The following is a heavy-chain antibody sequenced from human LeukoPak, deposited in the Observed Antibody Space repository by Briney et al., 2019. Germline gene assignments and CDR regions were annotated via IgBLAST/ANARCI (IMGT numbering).Heavy chain of an antibody. D-gene: IGHD1-26*01. Sequence: SETLSLTCTVSGGSISSYYWNWIRQPAGKGLEWIGRIYTGGSTNYNPSFKSRVTMSVDTSKKQFSLKLSSVTAADTAVYYCARGRGSYYRHFDYWGQGTLVTVSS. CDR3: ARGRGSYYRHFDY. V-gene: IGHV4-4*07. CDR2: IYTGGST. J-gene: IGHJ4*02. CDR1: GGSISSYY.